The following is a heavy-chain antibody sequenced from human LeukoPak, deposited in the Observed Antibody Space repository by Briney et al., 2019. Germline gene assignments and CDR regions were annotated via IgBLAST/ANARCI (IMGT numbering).Heavy chain of an antibody. CDR3: ARDRGLVRSYFDY. V-gene: IGHV4-4*02. D-gene: IGHD6-6*01. Sequence: SETLSLTCTVSGGSISSNWWSWVRQPPGKGLEWIGEIYHSGTTNSDPSLKSRVTISIDKTKNQFSLSLTSVTAADTAVYYCARDRGLVRSYFDYWGQGTLVTVSS. J-gene: IGHJ4*02. CDR2: IYHSGTT. CDR1: GGSISSNW.